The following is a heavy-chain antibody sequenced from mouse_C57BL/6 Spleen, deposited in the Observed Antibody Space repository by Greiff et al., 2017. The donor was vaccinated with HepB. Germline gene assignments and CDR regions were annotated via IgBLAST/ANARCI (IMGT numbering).Heavy chain of an antibody. V-gene: IGHV1-64*01. D-gene: IGHD1-1*01. CDR2: IHPNSGST. CDR1: GYTFTSYW. CDR3: ARVELRYFDD. J-gene: IGHJ2*01. Sequence: QVQLQQSGAELVKPGASVKLSCKASGYTFTSYWMHWVKQRPGQGLEWIGMIHPNSGSTNYNEKFKSKATLTVAKSSSTAYMQLSSLTSEDSAVYYCARVELRYFDDWGQGTTLTVSS.